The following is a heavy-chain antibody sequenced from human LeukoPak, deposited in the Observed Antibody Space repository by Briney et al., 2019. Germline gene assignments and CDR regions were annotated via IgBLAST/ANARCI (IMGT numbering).Heavy chain of an antibody. V-gene: IGHV3-7*01. D-gene: IGHD2-21*01. CDR1: GFTFSSYW. CDR2: IKKDGSEK. J-gene: IGHJ4*02. Sequence: GGSLRLSCAASGFTFSSYWMSWVRQAPGKGLEWVANIKKDGSEKYYVDSVKGRFTISRDNAKNSLYLQMNSLRAEDTAVYYCARVEVVMAAYFDYWGQGTLVTVSS. CDR3: ARVEVVMAAYFDY.